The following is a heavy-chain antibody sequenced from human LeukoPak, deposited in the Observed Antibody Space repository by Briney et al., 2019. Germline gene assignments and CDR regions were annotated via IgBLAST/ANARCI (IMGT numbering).Heavy chain of an antibody. CDR2: IAGTGGST. V-gene: IGHV3-23*01. CDR3: ARSAGDYFDY. CDR1: GFTFNKYA. D-gene: IGHD1-26*01. J-gene: IGHJ4*02. Sequence: GGSLRLSCAASGFTFNKYAMNWVRQPPGKGLEWVSSIAGTGGSTYYADSVKGRFTLSKDNSKNTLYLQMNSLRAEDTAVYYCARSAGDYFDYWGQGTLVTVSS.